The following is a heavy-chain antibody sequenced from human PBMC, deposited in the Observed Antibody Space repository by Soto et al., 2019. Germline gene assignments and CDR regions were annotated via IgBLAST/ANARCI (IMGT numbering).Heavy chain of an antibody. Sequence: QVQLVQSGAEVKKPGSSVKVSCKASGGTFSSYAISWVRQAPGQGLEWMGGIIPIFGTANYAQKFQGRVTITADESTSTAYMELSSLRSEDTAGYYCARASRPKYYDFWSGYYAQYYFDYWGQGTLVTVSS. D-gene: IGHD3-3*01. V-gene: IGHV1-69*01. CDR3: ARASRPKYYDFWSGYYAQYYFDY. J-gene: IGHJ4*02. CDR1: GGTFSSYA. CDR2: IIPIFGTA.